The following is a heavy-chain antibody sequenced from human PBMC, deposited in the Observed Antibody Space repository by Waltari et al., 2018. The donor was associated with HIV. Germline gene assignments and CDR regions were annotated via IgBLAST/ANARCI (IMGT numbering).Heavy chain of an antibody. CDR3: ARDYGNVVPAAMDAFDS. Sequence: VQLVQSGSELKKPGASVKVSCKASGYTFTSYAMNWVRPAPGQGLEWMGCINTNPGNPTYAQGFTGRLGFAWDTSVSTADLQISSLKAEDTAVYYCARDYGNVVPAAMDAFDSWGQGTMVTVSS. D-gene: IGHD2-2*01. V-gene: IGHV7-4-1*02. CDR2: INTNPGNP. CDR1: GYTFTSYA. J-gene: IGHJ3*02.